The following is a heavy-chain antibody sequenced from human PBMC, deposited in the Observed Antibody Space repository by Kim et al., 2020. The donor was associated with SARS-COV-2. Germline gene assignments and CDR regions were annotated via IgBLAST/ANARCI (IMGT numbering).Heavy chain of an antibody. Sequence: GGSLRLSCAVSGLTVTSNHMTWIRQAPGRGLEWVSVIFRGGTTYYAPSVQGRLTVSRDYYKNTLSLQMNSLRAEDTAIYYCARDPVADGYSFFDYWGQGTLVTVSS. CDR2: IFRGGTT. CDR1: GLTVTSNH. J-gene: IGHJ4*02. V-gene: IGHV3-53*01. D-gene: IGHD4-4*01. CDR3: ARDPVADGYSFFDY.